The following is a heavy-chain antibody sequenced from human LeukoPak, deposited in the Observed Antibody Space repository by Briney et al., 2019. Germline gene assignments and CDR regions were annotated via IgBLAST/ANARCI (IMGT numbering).Heavy chain of an antibody. CDR2: INDRGGYI. J-gene: IGHJ4*02. CDR3: VRERDWGIDVADDFDY. CDR1: GFSFSMYS. V-gene: IGHV3-23*01. Sequence: PGGSLRLSCAASGFSFSMYSMAWVRQAPGKGLEWVSVINDRGGYIQDADSVKGRFTISRDNYQNTLFLQMNSLRAEDTAVYYCVRERDWGIDVADDFDYWGQGTLVTVSS. D-gene: IGHD6-19*01.